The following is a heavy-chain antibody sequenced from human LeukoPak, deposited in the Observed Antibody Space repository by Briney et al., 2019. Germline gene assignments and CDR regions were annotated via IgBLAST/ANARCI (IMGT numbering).Heavy chain of an antibody. CDR3: ARERTDPAYYYYYMDV. CDR2: ITSSSSYM. D-gene: IGHD1-1*01. CDR1: GFTFSSFT. Sequence: GGSLRLSCAASGFTFSSFTMNWVRQAPGKGLEWVSSITSSSSYMYYADSLQGRFTISRDNAKNSLFLQMNSLRAEDSAVYYCARERTDPAYYYYYMDVWGKGTTVTVSS. V-gene: IGHV3-21*06. J-gene: IGHJ6*03.